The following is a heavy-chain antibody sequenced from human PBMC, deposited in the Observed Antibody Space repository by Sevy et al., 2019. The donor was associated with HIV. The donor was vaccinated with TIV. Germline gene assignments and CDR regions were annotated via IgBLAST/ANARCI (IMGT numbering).Heavy chain of an antibody. CDR1: GSNIIPFA. CDR2: FSKDETIK. Sequence: GGSLRLPCSALGSNIIPFAFHGAPRTPGKGLQWWAFFSKDETIKDNADFVKGRFYLSRDNSKNTFYLQMSNLRPEDTAVYYCAKEGYYYDSHSSNWFDPWGQGTLVTVSS. D-gene: IGHD3-22*01. CDR3: AKEGYYYDSHSSNWFDP. J-gene: IGHJ5*02. V-gene: IGHV3-30*04.